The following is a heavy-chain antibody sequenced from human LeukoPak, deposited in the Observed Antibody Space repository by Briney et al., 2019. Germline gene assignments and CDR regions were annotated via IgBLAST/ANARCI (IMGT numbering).Heavy chain of an antibody. CDR1: GYSFTSYW. J-gene: IGHJ4*02. V-gene: IGHV5-51*01. CDR3: ARLCSSKLRLLWFGESSSYYFDY. D-gene: IGHD3-10*01. CDR2: IYPGDSDT. Sequence: GESLKISCKGSGYSFTSYWIGWVRQMPGKGLEWMGIIYPGDSDTRYSPSFQGQVTISADKSISTAYLQWSSLKASDTAMYYCARLCSSKLRLLWFGESSSYYFDYWGQGTLVTVSS.